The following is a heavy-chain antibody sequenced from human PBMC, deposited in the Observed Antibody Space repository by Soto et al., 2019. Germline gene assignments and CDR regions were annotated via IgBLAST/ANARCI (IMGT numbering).Heavy chain of an antibody. Sequence: GASVKVSCKASGGTFSSYAISWVRQAPGQGLECMGGIIPAFGTANYAQKFQGRVTITADESTSTAYMELSSLRSEDTAVYYCARLVVGYNWFDPWGQGTLVTVSS. CDR2: IIPAFGTA. J-gene: IGHJ5*02. V-gene: IGHV1-69*13. D-gene: IGHD2-15*01. CDR3: ARLVVGYNWFDP. CDR1: GGTFSSYA.